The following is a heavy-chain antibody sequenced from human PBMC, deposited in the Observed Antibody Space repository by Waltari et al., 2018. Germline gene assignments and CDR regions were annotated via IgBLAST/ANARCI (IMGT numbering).Heavy chain of an antibody. J-gene: IGHJ3*02. V-gene: IGHV4-34*01. CDR3: ARSSWRVGYAFDI. CDR1: GGSFSGYY. D-gene: IGHD6-13*01. Sequence: QVQLQQWGAGLLKPSETLSLTCAVYGGSFSGYYWSWIRQPPGKGLEWIGEINHSGRTNYNPSLKSRVTISVDTSKNQFSLKLSSVTAADTAVYYCARSSWRVGYAFDIWGQGTMVTVSS. CDR2: INHSGRT.